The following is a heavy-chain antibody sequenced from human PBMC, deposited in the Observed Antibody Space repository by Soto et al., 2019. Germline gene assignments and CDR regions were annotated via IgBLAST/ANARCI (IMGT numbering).Heavy chain of an antibody. CDR1: GFTFSIHE. V-gene: IGHV3-48*03. D-gene: IGHD6-19*01. Sequence: EVQLVESGGGLVQPGGPLRLSCAASGFTFSIHEMNWVRQAPGKGLEWVSYISSIGVATYYADSVKGRFTISRDNAKNSLYLQMNSLRAEDTAVYYCAREGRVGGIDYWGQGTPVTVSS. CDR2: ISSIGVAT. J-gene: IGHJ4*02. CDR3: AREGRVGGIDY.